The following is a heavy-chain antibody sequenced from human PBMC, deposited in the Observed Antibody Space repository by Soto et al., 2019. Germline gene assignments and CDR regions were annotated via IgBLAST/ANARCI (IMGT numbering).Heavy chain of an antibody. D-gene: IGHD6-13*01. V-gene: IGHV1-18*01. CDR1: GYTFTSYG. CDR3: ARVSPSSRAAEX. J-gene: IGHJ4*02. Sequence: ASVKVSCKASGYTFTSYGISWVRQAPGQGLEWMGWISAYNGNTNYAQSLQGRVTMTTDTSTTTAYMELRSLKSDDTAVYYCARVSPSSRAAEXWGQGTLVTVLL. CDR2: ISAYNGNT.